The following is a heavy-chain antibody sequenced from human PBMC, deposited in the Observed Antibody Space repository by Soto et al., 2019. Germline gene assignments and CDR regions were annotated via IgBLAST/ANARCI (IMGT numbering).Heavy chain of an antibody. V-gene: IGHV3-23*01. CDR2: ISGSGGSI. J-gene: IGHJ4*02. D-gene: IGHD6-6*01. CDR3: AKELIEYSRSSFGY. CDR1: GFTFSSYA. Sequence: PGGSLRLSCAASGFTFSSYAMSWFRQAPGKGLEWVSAISGSGGSIYYADSVKGRFTISRDNSKNMLYLQMNSLRAEETAIYYCAKELIEYSRSSFGYWGQGTLVTVSS.